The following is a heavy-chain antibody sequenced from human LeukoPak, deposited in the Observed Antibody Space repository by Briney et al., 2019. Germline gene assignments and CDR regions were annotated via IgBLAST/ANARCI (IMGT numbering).Heavy chain of an antibody. CDR3: ARGGDWFDP. V-gene: IGHV4-34*01. CDR1: GGSFSGYY. CDR2: INHSGST. D-gene: IGHD3-10*01. Sequence: SSETLSLTCAVYGGSFSGYYWSWIRQPPGKGLEWIGEINHSGSTNYNPSLKSRVTISVDTSKNQFSLKLSSVTAADTAVYHCARGGDWFDPWGQGTLVTVSS. J-gene: IGHJ5*02.